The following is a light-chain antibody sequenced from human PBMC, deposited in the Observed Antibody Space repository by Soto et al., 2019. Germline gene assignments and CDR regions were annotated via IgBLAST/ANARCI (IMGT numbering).Light chain of an antibody. J-gene: IGKJ1*01. CDR3: QQYYNWPRT. CDR2: GAS. Sequence: EVAMTQSPSTLSVSPCERATLSFRASRSVSSNLAWYQQKLGQAPRLLIYGASTRAPGIPDRFSAGGSGTEFTLTISSLQSEDFAVYYCQQYYNWPRTFGQGTKVDIK. CDR1: RSVSSN. V-gene: IGKV3-15*01.